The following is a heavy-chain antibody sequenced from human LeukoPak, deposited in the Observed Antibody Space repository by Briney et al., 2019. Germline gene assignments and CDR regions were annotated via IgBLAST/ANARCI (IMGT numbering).Heavy chain of an antibody. CDR3: ARETYSSGWYIGY. J-gene: IGHJ4*02. D-gene: IGHD6-19*01. V-gene: IGHV3-21*04. Sequence: KAGGSLRLSCAASGFTFSSYSMNWVRQAPGKGLEWVSSISSSSSYIYYADSVKGRFTISRDNAKNSLYLQMNSLRAEDTAVYYCARETYSSGWYIGYWGQGTLVTVSS. CDR1: GFTFSSYS. CDR2: ISSSSSYI.